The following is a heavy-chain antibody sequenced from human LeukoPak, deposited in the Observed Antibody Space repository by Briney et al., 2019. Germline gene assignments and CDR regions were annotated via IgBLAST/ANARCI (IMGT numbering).Heavy chain of an antibody. D-gene: IGHD6-6*01. J-gene: IGHJ4*02. CDR1: GGSISAYY. V-gene: IGHV4-59*01. Sequence: SETLSLTCTVSGGSISAYYWSWIRQPPGKGLEWIGYIHYSGTTNYYPSLKSRVTIALDTSKNQFSLKLNSVTAADTAVYYCARFDTSSSRFSYQWGQGTLVTVSS. CDR3: ARFDTSSSRFSYQ. CDR2: IHYSGTT.